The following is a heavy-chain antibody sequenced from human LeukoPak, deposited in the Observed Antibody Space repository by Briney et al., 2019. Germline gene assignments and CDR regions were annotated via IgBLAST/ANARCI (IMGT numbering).Heavy chain of an antibody. D-gene: IGHD6-19*01. CDR2: ISYDTNSK. V-gene: IGHV3-30*18. CDR3: AKVPSSGWYGVDY. Sequence: GGSLGLSCAASGFTFSSYVMHWVRQAPGKGLEWVAVISYDTNSKYYADSVKGRFTISRDNSKNTLYLQMNSLRAEDSAFYYCAKVPSSGWYGVDYWGQGTLVTVSS. CDR1: GFTFSSYV. J-gene: IGHJ4*02.